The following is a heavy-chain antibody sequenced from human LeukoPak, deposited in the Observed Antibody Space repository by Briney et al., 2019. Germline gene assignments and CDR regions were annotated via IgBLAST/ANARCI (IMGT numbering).Heavy chain of an antibody. D-gene: IGHD3/OR15-3a*01. V-gene: IGHV3-11*04. Sequence: GGSLRLSCAASGFTFSGYYMSWIRQAPGKGLEWVSYISNSGSTIYYADSVKGRFTISRDNAKNSLYLQMNSLRAEDTAVYYCARVGYTYGFLGAFDIWGQGTMVTVSS. CDR1: GFTFSGYY. J-gene: IGHJ3*02. CDR3: ARVGYTYGFLGAFDI. CDR2: ISNSGSTI.